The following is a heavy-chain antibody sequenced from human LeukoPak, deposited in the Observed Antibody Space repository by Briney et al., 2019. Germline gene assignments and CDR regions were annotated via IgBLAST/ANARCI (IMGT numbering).Heavy chain of an antibody. Sequence: ASVKVSCKASGYTFTSYDINWVRQATGQGLEWMGWMNPNSGNTGYAQKFQGRVTITRNTSISTAYMELSSLRPEDTAVYYCARGQDYGTPLLVDYYMDVWGKGTTVTVSS. CDR1: GYTFTSYD. D-gene: IGHD4-17*01. J-gene: IGHJ6*03. V-gene: IGHV1-8*03. CDR3: ARGQDYGTPLLVDYYMDV. CDR2: MNPNSGNT.